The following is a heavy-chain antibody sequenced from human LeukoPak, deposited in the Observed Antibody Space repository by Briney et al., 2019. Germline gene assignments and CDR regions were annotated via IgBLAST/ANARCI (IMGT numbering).Heavy chain of an antibody. J-gene: IGHJ5*02. V-gene: IGHV4-59*01. CDR3: ASLYSTHKQNWFDP. Sequence: SETLSLTCTVSGGSISSYYWSWIRQSPGKGLEWIGHIYHSGSTNYNPSLKSRVTISVDTSKNQFSLKLSSVTAADTAVHYCASLYSTHKQNWFDPWGQGTLVTVSS. CDR2: IYHSGST. CDR1: GGSISSYY. D-gene: IGHD6-13*01.